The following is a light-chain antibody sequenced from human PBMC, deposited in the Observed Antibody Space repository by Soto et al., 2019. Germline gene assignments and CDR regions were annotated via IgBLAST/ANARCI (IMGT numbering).Light chain of an antibody. CDR2: GAS. V-gene: IGKV3-20*01. Sequence: EIVLTESPGTLSLSPGERATLSCRASQSVSSSYLAWYQQKPGQAPRLLIYGASNRASGISDRFSGSGSGTDFTLTIYRLEPEDFAVYYCQQYDSSPWTFGQGTKVHIK. CDR1: QSVSSSY. CDR3: QQYDSSPWT. J-gene: IGKJ1*01.